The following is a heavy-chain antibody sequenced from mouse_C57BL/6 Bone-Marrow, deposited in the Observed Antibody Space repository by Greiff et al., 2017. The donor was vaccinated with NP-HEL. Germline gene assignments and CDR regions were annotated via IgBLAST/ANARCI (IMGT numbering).Heavy chain of an antibody. Sequence: VQLHQPGAELVKPGASVKLSCKASGYTFTSYWMQWVKQRPGQGLEWIGEIDTSDSYTNYNQKFKGKATLTVDTSSSTAYMQLSSLTSEDSAVYYCASEGETWFAYWGQGTLVTVSA. CDR1: GYTFTSYW. J-gene: IGHJ3*01. CDR2: IDTSDSYT. CDR3: ASEGETWFAY. V-gene: IGHV1-50*01.